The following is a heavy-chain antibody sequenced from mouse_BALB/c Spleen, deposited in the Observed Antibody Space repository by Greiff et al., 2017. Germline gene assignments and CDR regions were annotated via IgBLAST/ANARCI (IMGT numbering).Heavy chain of an antibody. Sequence: VQLQQSGAELAKPGASVKMSCKASGYSFTSYWMHWVKQRPGQGLEWIGYINPSTGYTEYNQKFKDKATLTADKSSSTAYMQLSSLTSEDSAVYYCARGDGNYGVLYYYAMDYWGQGTSVTVSS. D-gene: IGHD2-1*01. CDR1: GYSFTSYW. V-gene: IGHV1-7*01. J-gene: IGHJ4*01. CDR3: ARGDGNYGVLYYYAMDY. CDR2: INPSTGYT.